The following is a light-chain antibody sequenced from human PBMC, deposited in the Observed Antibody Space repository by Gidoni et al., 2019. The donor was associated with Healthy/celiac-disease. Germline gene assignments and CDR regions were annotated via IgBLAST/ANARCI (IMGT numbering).Light chain of an antibody. J-gene: IGKJ2*01. CDR2: GAS. V-gene: IGKV3-20*01. Sequence: EIVLTQSPGTLSLSPGERATLSCRASQSVSSSYLAWFQQKPGQASRLLIYGASSRATGIPDRFSGSGSGTDSTLTISRLEPEDFAVYFCQQYGSSQYTFGQGTTLEIK. CDR3: QQYGSSQYT. CDR1: QSVSSSY.